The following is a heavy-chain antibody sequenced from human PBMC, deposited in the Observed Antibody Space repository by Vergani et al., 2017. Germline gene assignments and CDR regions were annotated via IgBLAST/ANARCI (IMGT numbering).Heavy chain of an antibody. CDR2: ISSSGSTI. CDR3: ARERGGYGDNWFDP. V-gene: IGHV3-48*03. CDR1: GFTFSSYE. Sequence: EVQLLESGGGLVQPGGSLRLSCAASGFTFSSYEMNWVRQAPGKGLEWVSYISSSGSTIYYADSVKGRFTISRDNTKNSLYLQMNSLRAEDTAVYYCARERGGYGDNWFDPWGQGTLVTVSS. J-gene: IGHJ5*02. D-gene: IGHD4-17*01.